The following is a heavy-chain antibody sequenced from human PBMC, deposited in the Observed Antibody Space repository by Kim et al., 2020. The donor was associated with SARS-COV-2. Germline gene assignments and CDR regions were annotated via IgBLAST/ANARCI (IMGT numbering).Heavy chain of an antibody. Sequence: TSSLKSRVTISVDTSKNQFSLKLSSVTAADTAVYYCARAIVVESASGMDVWGQGTTVTVSS. CDR3: ARAIVVESASGMDV. J-gene: IGHJ6*02. V-gene: IGHV4-34*01. D-gene: IGHD2-2*01.